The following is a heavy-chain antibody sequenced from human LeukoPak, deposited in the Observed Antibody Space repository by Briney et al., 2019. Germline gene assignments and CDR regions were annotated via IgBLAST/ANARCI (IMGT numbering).Heavy chain of an antibody. V-gene: IGHV1-69*05. J-gene: IGHJ6*03. CDR1: GGTFSSYA. Sequence: SVKVSCKASGGTFSSYAISWVRQAPGQGLEWMGGIIPIFGTANYAQKFQGRVTITTDESTSTAYMELSSLRSEDTAVYYCARGVIRTITGTTIYYYYYYMDVWGKGTTVTVSS. D-gene: IGHD1-7*01. CDR3: ARGVIRTITGTTIYYYYYYMDV. CDR2: IIPIFGTA.